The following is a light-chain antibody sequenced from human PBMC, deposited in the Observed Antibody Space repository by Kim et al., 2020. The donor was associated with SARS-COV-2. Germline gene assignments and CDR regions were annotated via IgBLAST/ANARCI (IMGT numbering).Light chain of an antibody. CDR2: GAF. Sequence: EIVMTQSPATLSVSPGERATLSCRASQSVSSNLAWYQQKPGQAPRLLIYGAFTRATGIPARFSGSGSGTEFTLTINSLQSEDFAGYYGQQYKNWPYTFGEGSKLEI. V-gene: IGKV3-15*01. J-gene: IGKJ2*01. CDR1: QSVSSN. CDR3: QQYKNWPYT.